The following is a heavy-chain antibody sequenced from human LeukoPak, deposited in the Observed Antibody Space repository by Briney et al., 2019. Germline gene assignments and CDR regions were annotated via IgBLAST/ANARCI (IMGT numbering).Heavy chain of an antibody. CDR3: ARVGVVVVVPAAIRRNWFDP. CDR2: INPNSGGT. J-gene: IGHJ5*02. CDR1: GYTFTGYY. Sequence: GASVKVSCKASGYTFTGYYMHWVRQAPGQGVEWMGWINPNSGGTNYAQKFQGRVTMTRDTSISTAYMGLSRLRSDDTAVYYCARVGVVVVVPAAIRRNWFDPWGQGTLVTVSS. D-gene: IGHD2-2*02. V-gene: IGHV1-2*02.